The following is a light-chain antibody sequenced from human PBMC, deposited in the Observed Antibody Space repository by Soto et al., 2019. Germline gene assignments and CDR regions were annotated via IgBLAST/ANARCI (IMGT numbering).Light chain of an antibody. J-gene: IGKJ4*01. CDR2: GAS. CDR1: HSVSSDY. Sequence: ENVLTQSPGTLSLSPGDRLILSCRASHSVSSDYLAWYQQKPGQAPRLLIHGASKRATGVPDRFSSSGSGTDFTLTISRLEPEDFAVYYCQQYGISPLTFGGGTKVEIK. V-gene: IGKV3-20*01. CDR3: QQYGISPLT.